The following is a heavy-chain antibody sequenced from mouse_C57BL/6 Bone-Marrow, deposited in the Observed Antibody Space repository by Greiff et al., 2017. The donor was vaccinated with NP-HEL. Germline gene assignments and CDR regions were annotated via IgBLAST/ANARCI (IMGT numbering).Heavy chain of an antibody. D-gene: IGHD1-1*01. J-gene: IGHJ3*01. V-gene: IGHV1-64*01. CDR2: IHPNSGST. CDR3: ARKDYGSSYGFAY. CDR1: GYTFTSYW. Sequence: QVQLQQPGAELVKPGASVKLSCKASGYTFTSYWMHWVKQRPGQGLEWIGMIHPNSGSTNYNEKFKSKATLTVDKSSSTAYMQISSLTSEDSAVYYCARKDYGSSYGFAYWGQGTLVTVSA.